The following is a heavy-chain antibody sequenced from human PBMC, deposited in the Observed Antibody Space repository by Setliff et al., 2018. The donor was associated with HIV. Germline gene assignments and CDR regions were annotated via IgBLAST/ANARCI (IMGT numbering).Heavy chain of an antibody. CDR1: GFTFSDSY. CDR2: IRPDGSAL. CDR3: ARARGLGNYAFADH. D-gene: IGHD1-7*01. J-gene: IGHJ4*02. V-gene: IGHV3-11*04. Sequence: SLKISCAASGFTFSDSYMSWIRQAPGRGLEWISYIRPDGSALYYEDSMKGRFTVSRDNAKNSLFLHMNSLRAEDTAVYYCARARGLGNYAFADHWGRGTLVTVSS.